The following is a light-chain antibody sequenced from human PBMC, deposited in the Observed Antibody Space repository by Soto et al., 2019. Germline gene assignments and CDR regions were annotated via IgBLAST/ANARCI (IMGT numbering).Light chain of an antibody. V-gene: IGLV2-14*01. CDR1: SSDVGGYNY. CDR3: SSYTSSSKYVV. Sequence: QSALTQPASVSGSPGQSITISCTGTSSDVGGYNYVSWYQQHPGKAPKLMIYDVSNRPSGVSNRFSGSKSGNTAALAISGLQAEDEADYYCSSYTSSSKYVVFGGDTKLTVL. CDR2: DVS. J-gene: IGLJ2*01.